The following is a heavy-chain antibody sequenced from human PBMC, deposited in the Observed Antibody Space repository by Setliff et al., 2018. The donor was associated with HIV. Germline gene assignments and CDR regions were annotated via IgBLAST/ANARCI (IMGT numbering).Heavy chain of an antibody. CDR3: ASPASGGSSGQYHY. CDR1: GGSISSYY. CDR2: IYYSGST. V-gene: IGHV4-39*01. J-gene: IGHJ4*02. Sequence: PSETLSLTCTVSGGSISSYYWGWIRQPPGKGLEWIGSIYYSGSTYYNPSLKSRVTISVDTSENQFSLKLSSVTAADTAVYYCASPASGGSSGQYHYWGQGTLVTVSS. D-gene: IGHD6-19*01.